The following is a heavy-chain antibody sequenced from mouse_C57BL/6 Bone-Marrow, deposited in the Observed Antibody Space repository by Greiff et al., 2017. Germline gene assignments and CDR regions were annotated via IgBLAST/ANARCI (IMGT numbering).Heavy chain of an antibody. J-gene: IGHJ4*01. Sequence: QVQLQQPGAELVKPGASVKLSCKASGYTFTSYWMQWVKQRPGQGLEWIGEIDPSDSYTNYNQKFKGKATLTVDTSSSTAYMQLSSLTSEDSAVSYCARDLYYGNYDYAMDYWGQGTSVTVSS. CDR3: ARDLYYGNYDYAMDY. CDR2: IDPSDSYT. CDR1: GYTFTSYW. D-gene: IGHD2-1*01. V-gene: IGHV1-50*01.